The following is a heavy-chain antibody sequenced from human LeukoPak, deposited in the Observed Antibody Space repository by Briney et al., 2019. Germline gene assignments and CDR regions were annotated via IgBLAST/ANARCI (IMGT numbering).Heavy chain of an antibody. J-gene: IGHJ4*02. D-gene: IGHD5-24*01. CDR2: ISSSGSTI. CDR1: GFTFSDYY. CDR3: ARDRVEMATILDY. V-gene: IGHV3-11*01. Sequence: GGSLRLSCAASGFTFSDYYMSWIRQAPGKGLEWVSYISSSGSTIYYADSVKGRFTISRDNAKNSLYLQMNSLRAEDTAVYYCARDRVEMATILDYWGQGTLVTVSS.